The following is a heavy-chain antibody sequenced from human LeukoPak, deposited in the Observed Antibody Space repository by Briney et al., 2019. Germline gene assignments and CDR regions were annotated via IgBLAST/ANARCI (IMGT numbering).Heavy chain of an antibody. Sequence: PGGSLRLSCAASGFTFSSYSMNWLRQAPGKGLEWVSSISSSSSYIYYADSVKGRFTISRDNAKNSLYLQMNSLRAEDTAVYYCARGSVEWELLTPNFDYWGQGTLVTVSS. V-gene: IGHV3-21*01. CDR1: GFTFSSYS. CDR2: ISSSSSYI. J-gene: IGHJ4*02. CDR3: ARGSVEWELLTPNFDY. D-gene: IGHD1-26*01.